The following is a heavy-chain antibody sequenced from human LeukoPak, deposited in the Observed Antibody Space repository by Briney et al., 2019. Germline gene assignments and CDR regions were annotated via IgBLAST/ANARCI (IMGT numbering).Heavy chain of an antibody. J-gene: IGHJ4*02. CDR3: ARALGAVAGTDFDY. D-gene: IGHD6-19*01. Sequence: SETLSLTCAVYGGSFSGYYWSWIRQPPGKGLGWIGEINHSGSTNYNPSLKSRVTISVDTSKNQFSLKLSSVTAADTAVYYCARALGAVAGTDFDYWGQGTLVTVSS. CDR2: INHSGST. CDR1: GGSFSGYY. V-gene: IGHV4-34*01.